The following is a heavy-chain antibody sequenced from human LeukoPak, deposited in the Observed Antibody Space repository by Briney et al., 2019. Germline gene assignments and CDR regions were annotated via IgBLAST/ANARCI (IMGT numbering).Heavy chain of an antibody. D-gene: IGHD3-3*01. J-gene: IGHJ4*02. V-gene: IGHV4-4*07. CDR2: IYTSGST. CDR1: GGSISSYY. CDR3: ARGSVRDFWSGYYKPPPLFDY. Sequence: SETLSLTCTVSGGSISSYYWSWIRQPAGKGLEWIGRIYTSGSTNYNPSLKSRVTMSVDTSKNQFSLKLSSVTAADTAVYYCARGSVRDFWSGYYKPPPLFDYWGQGTLVTVSS.